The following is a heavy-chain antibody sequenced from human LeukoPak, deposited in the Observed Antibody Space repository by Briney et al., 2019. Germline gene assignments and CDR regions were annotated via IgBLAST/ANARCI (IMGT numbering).Heavy chain of an antibody. V-gene: IGHV3-7*01. J-gene: IGHJ4*02. D-gene: IGHD5-24*01. CDR1: GFTFSSYL. CDR2: IKQDGGDE. CDR3: ARDMGDDYNELFDF. Sequence: PGGSLRLSCAASGFTFSSYLMSWVRQAPGKGLEWVANIKQDGGDENYVGSVKGRFTISRDNAKKSLFLQMKSLRIEDTAVYYCARDMGDDYNELFDFWGQGTLVTVSS.